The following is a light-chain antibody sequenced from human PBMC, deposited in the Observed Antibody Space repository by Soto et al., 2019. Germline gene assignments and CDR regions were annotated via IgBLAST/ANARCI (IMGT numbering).Light chain of an antibody. V-gene: IGLV1-40*01. Sequence: QSVLTQPPSVSGAPGKGVTISCAGTSSNIGAGYDVHWYQPVPGTAPKLLIYTNSNRPSGVPDRFSGSKSVTSASLAITGLQAADEADYYCQSYDSSLSALVFVGGTKLTVL. J-gene: IGLJ3*02. CDR3: QSYDSSLSALV. CDR2: TNS. CDR1: SSNIGAGYD.